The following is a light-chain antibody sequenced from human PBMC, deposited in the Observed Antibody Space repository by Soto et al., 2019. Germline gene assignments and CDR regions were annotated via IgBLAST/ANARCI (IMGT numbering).Light chain of an antibody. J-gene: IGLJ2*01. V-gene: IGLV3-25*03. Sequence: SYELTQSPSVSVSPGQTARISCSGDALPKQYAYWYQQKPGQAPILVIYKDTERPSGIPERFSGSSSGTTVTLTISGVRAEDEADYYCQSADSSDTYVVFGGGTKLTVL. CDR1: ALPKQY. CDR2: KDT. CDR3: QSADSSDTYVV.